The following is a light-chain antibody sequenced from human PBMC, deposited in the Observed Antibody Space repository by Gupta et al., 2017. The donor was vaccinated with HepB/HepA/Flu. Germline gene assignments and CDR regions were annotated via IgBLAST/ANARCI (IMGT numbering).Light chain of an antibody. CDR1: NSNIGINP. CDR3: AAWDDSRDVGL. V-gene: IGLV1-44*01. CDR2: SSY. J-gene: IGLJ3*02. Sequence: QSVLTQPPSASGTPGQRVTISCSGGNSNIGINPVSWYQQLPGTAPKLLIYSSYQRPSGVPDRFSASKSGTSASLAISGLQAEDEADYYCAAWDDSRDVGLFGGGTNLTVL.